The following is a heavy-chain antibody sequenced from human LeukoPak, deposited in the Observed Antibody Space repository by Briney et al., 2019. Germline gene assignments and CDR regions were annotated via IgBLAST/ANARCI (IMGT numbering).Heavy chain of an antibody. V-gene: IGHV4-61*10. CDR1: GASVSTSPYY. J-gene: IGHJ5*02. Sequence: SETLSLTCKVSGASVSTSPYYWTWIRKPAGKGLEWIGRIFNIGPANYNPSFKSRVTISRDTSKNDFSLNLNSVTAADTAVYYCAASWNDERCFDPWGQGTLVIVSS. CDR3: AASWNDERCFDP. D-gene: IGHD1-1*01. CDR2: IFNIGPA.